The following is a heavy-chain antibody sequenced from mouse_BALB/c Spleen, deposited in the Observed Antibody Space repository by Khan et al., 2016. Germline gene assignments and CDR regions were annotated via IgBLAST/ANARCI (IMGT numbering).Heavy chain of an antibody. CDR3: ASQYGSSYVGLAY. Sequence: VQLQESGADLVRPGTSVKVSCKASGYAFTNFLIDWIKQRPGQGLDWIGVINPGSGSTNYNEKFKGKATLTADKSSSTAYMQLSSLTSDDSAVYFCASQYGSSYVGLAYWGQGTLVTVSA. CDR1: GYAFTNFL. V-gene: IGHV1-54*01. J-gene: IGHJ3*01. D-gene: IGHD1-1*01. CDR2: INPGSGST.